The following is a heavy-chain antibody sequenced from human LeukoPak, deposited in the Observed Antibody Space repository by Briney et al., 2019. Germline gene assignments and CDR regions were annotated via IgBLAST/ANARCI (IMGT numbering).Heavy chain of an antibody. Sequence: ASVKVSCKASGYTFTGYYMHWVRQAPGQGLEWMGWIIPNGGGTNYAQKFQGRVTMTRDTSISTAYMELSRQRSDDTAVYYCARATVVTILDYWGQGTLVTVSS. CDR3: ARATVVTILDY. CDR2: IIPNGGGT. V-gene: IGHV1-2*02. CDR1: GYTFTGYY. J-gene: IGHJ4*02. D-gene: IGHD4-23*01.